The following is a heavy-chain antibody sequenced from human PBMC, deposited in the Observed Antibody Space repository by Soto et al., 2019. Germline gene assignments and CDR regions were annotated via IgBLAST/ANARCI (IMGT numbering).Heavy chain of an antibody. V-gene: IGHV1-18*01. J-gene: IGHJ3*02. CDR2: ISAYNGNT. CDR1: GYTFTSYG. CDR3: ARDIRPSFSFVEVINSDAFDI. D-gene: IGHD3-22*01. Sequence: ASLKVSCKASGYTFTSYGISWVRQAPGQGLEWMGWISAYNGNTNYAQKLQGRVTMTTDTSTSTAYMELRSLRSDDTAVYYCARDIRPSFSFVEVINSDAFDIWGQGTMVTVSS.